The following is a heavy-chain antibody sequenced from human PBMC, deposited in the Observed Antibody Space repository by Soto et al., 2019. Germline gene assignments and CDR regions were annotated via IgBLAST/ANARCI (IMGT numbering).Heavy chain of an antibody. D-gene: IGHD4-17*01. J-gene: IGHJ6*02. CDR3: ARDLATVTTNYYYYGMDV. CDR2: IIPIFGTA. Sequence: VASVKVSCKASGGTFSSYAISWVRQAPGQGLEWMGGIIPIFGTANYAQKFQGRVTITADESTSTAYMELSSLRSEDTAVYYCARDLATVTTNYYYYGMDVWGQGTTVTVSS. CDR1: GGTFSSYA. V-gene: IGHV1-69*13.